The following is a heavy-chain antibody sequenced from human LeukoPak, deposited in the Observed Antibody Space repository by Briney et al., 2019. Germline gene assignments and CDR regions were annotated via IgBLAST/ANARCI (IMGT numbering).Heavy chain of an antibody. CDR2: IKQDGGEK. J-gene: IGHJ4*02. V-gene: IGHV3-7*03. CDR3: ARDGRPLDY. CDR1: GITFSRYW. Sequence: SGGSLRLSCVDSGITFSRYWMSWARQAPGKGLEWVANIKQDGGEKHYVDSVKGRFTISRDNAKNSLYLQMNSLRVEDTAVYYCARDGRPLDYWGQGTLVTVSS.